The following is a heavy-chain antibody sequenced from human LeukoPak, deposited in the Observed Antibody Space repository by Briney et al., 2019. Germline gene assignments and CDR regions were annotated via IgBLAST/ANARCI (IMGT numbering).Heavy chain of an antibody. CDR3: ARGFLAAAGAPDY. V-gene: IGHV1-69*04. D-gene: IGHD6-13*01. CDR1: GYTFTSYG. CDR2: IIPILGIA. Sequence: SVKVSCKASGYTFTSYGISWVRQAPGQGLEWMGRIIPILGIANYAQKFQGRVTITADKSTSTAYMELSSLRSEDTAVYYCARGFLAAAGAPDYWGQGTLVTVSS. J-gene: IGHJ4*02.